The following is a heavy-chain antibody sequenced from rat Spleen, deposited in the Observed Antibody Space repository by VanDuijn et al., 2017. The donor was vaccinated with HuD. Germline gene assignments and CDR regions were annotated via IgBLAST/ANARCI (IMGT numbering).Heavy chain of an antibody. CDR2: ISPSGGST. D-gene: IGHD1-9*01. CDR3: ARRHYGYTDYFDY. V-gene: IGHV5-19*01. Sequence: EVQLMESGGGLVQPGRSLKLSCAASGFTFSNYAMHWIRQAPTKGLEWVASISPSGGSTYYRDSVKGRFTISRDNAKSTLSLQMDSLRSEDTATYYCARRHYGYTDYFDYWGQGVMVTVSS. J-gene: IGHJ2*01. CDR1: GFTFSNYA.